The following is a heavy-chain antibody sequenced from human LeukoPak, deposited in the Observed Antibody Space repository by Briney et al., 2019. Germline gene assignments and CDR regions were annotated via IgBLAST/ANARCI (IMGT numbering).Heavy chain of an antibody. Sequence: PGGSLRLSCAASGFTVSSNYMSWVRQAPGKGLEWVSVIYSGGSTYYADSVKGRFTISRDNSKNTLYLQMNSLRAEDTAVYYCARGLVGAHTDYYYYGMDVWGQGTTVTVSS. CDR1: GFTVSSNY. J-gene: IGHJ6*02. D-gene: IGHD1-26*01. CDR3: ARGLVGAHTDYYYYGMDV. CDR2: IYSGGST. V-gene: IGHV3-53*01.